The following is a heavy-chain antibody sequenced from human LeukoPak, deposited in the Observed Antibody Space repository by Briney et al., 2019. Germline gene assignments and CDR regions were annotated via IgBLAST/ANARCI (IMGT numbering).Heavy chain of an antibody. D-gene: IGHD2-2*01. J-gene: IGHJ4*02. V-gene: IGHV4-34*01. CDR1: GGSFSGYY. CDR3: ARDYCSSTSCYPY. Sequence: PSETLSLTCAVYGGSFSGYYWSWIRQPPGKGLEWIGEINHSGSTNYNPSLKSRVTISVDTSKNQFSLKLRSVTAADTAVYYCARDYCSSTSCYPYWGQGTLVTVSS. CDR2: INHSGST.